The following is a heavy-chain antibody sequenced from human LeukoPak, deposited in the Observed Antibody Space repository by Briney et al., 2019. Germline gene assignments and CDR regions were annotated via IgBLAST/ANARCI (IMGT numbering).Heavy chain of an antibody. J-gene: IGHJ5*02. D-gene: IGHD1-7*01. Sequence: SGPALVKPTETLTLTCSFSGFSLTSGEMCVSWIRQTPGKALEWLARIDGDGDKSYSPSLKPRLTLSKDTSKNQVVLTMTNMESVDTATYFCARSPSLLKLEDWFDPWGQGTLVTVSS. V-gene: IGHV2-70*11. CDR1: GFSLTSGEMC. CDR2: IDGDGDK. CDR3: ARSPSLLKLEDWFDP.